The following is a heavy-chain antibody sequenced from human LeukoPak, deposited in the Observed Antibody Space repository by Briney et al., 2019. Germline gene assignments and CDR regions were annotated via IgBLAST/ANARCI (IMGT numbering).Heavy chain of an antibody. CDR1: GYSISSGYY. J-gene: IGHJ3*02. V-gene: IGHV4-38-2*01. Sequence: KASETLSLTCAVSGYSISSGYYWGWIRQPPGKGLEWIGSIYHSGSTYYNPSLKSRVTISVDTSKNQFSLKLSSVTAADTAVYYCARPFWSGYYDAFDIWGQGTMVAVSS. CDR3: ARPFWSGYYDAFDI. CDR2: IYHSGST. D-gene: IGHD3-3*01.